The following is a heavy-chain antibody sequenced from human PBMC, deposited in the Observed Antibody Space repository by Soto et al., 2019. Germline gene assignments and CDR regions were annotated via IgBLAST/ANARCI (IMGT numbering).Heavy chain of an antibody. J-gene: IGHJ4*02. D-gene: IGHD3-10*01. CDR2: ISGFNGQT. Sequence: VKVSFKASGNTFASHGFSWVRQAPGQGLEWMGWISGFNGQTNYALKFQGRVTLTTDTSTSTAYMELRSLRSDDTAVYFCARVDPRGVAVVRDYWGQGTLVTVSS. CDR1: GNTFASHG. CDR3: ARVDPRGVAVVRDY. V-gene: IGHV1-18*01.